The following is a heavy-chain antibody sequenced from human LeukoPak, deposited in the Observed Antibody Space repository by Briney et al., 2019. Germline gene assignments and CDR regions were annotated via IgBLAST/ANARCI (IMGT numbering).Heavy chain of an antibody. J-gene: IGHJ5*02. CDR3: ARTYDFWSGYYRWFDP. Sequence: SETLSLTCTVSGGSLSSTSYYWSWIRQPAGKGLEWIGRIYTSGSTNYNPSLKSRVTISVDTSKNQFSLKLSSVTAADTAVYYCARTYDFWSGYYRWFDPWGQGTLVTVSS. CDR1: GGSLSSTSYY. D-gene: IGHD3-3*01. V-gene: IGHV4-61*02. CDR2: IYTSGST.